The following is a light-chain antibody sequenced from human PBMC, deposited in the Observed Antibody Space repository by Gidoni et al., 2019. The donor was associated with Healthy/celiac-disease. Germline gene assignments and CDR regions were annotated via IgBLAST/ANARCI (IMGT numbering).Light chain of an antibody. CDR3: QQYSNWPYT. CDR2: GAS. Sequence: EIVMTHPPATLSVSPGERATLSCRASQSVSSYLAWYQQKPGQAPRLLIYGASTRATGIPARFSGSGSGTEFTLTISSLQSEDFAVYYCQQYSNWPYTFXQXTKLEIK. CDR1: QSVSSY. J-gene: IGKJ2*01. V-gene: IGKV3-15*01.